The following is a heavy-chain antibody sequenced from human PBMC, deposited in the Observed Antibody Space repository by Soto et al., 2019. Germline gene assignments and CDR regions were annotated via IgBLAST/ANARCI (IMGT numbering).Heavy chain of an antibody. D-gene: IGHD3-10*01. CDR1: GDTFSVYT. J-gene: IGHJ4*02. CDR2: VNAIVSMS. Sequence: QVQLVQSGAEVRKPGASVKVSCKASGDTFSVYTINWVRQAPGLGLEWMGRVNAIVSMSNYAQKFQGRVTITAEKSTNTAYMQLSSLRSEDTAIYYCAASYGSGYRAFDYWGQVALVTGSS. V-gene: IGHV1-69*02. CDR3: AASYGSGYRAFDY.